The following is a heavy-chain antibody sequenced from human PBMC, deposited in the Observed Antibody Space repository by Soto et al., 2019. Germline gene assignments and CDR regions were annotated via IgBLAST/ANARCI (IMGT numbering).Heavy chain of an antibody. CDR2: IYHSGST. Sequence: SATLSLPCAVCGGSITRGGYSWSWIRQPPGKGLEWIGYIYHSGSTYYNPSLKSRVTISVDRSKNQFSLKLSSVTAADTAVYYCGANRERSDYWGQGTLFTVSA. V-gene: IGHV4-30-2*01. CDR1: GGSITRGGYS. J-gene: IGHJ4*02. CDR3: GANRERSDY.